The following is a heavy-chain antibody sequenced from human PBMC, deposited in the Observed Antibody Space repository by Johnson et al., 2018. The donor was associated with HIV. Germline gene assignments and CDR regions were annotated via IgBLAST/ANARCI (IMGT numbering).Heavy chain of an antibody. J-gene: IGHJ3*01. D-gene: IGHD3-22*01. CDR3: AIGRPDGSGSYYVDAFHF. CDR2: IYSGGNT. Sequence: EMQLVESGGGVVQPGGSLRLSCAASGLTVSNIYMSWVRQAPGKGLEWVSVIYSGGNTYYADSVKGRFTLSRDTSKNTVFLQMNSLRAEDTAVYYCAIGRPDGSGSYYVDAFHFWGQGTMLTVSS. CDR1: GLTVSNIY. V-gene: IGHV3-53*01.